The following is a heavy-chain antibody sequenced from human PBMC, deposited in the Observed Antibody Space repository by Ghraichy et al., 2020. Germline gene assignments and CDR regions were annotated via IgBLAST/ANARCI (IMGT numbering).Heavy chain of an antibody. Sequence: SETLSLTCTVSGGSISSSSYYWGWIRQPPGKGLEWIGSIYYSGSTYYNPSLKSRVTISVDTSKNQFSLKLSSVTAADTAVYYCARQLAVGSGYYHPSGYWGQGTLVTVSS. CDR3: ARQLAVGSGYYHPSGY. J-gene: IGHJ4*02. D-gene: IGHD3-22*01. CDR2: IYYSGST. V-gene: IGHV4-39*01. CDR1: GGSISSSSYY.